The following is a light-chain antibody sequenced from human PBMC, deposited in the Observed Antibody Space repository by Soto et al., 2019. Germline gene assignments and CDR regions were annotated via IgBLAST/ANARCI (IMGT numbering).Light chain of an antibody. CDR1: QTIRCNY. V-gene: IGKV3-20*01. CDR3: QQYGSSPWT. J-gene: IGKJ1*01. CDR2: GAS. Sequence: ETVLTQSPGTLSLSPGERATLSCRASQTIRCNYLAWYRQTPGQGPRLLIYGASNRATSIADRFSGSGSGTDFTLIITRLEPEDFALYYFQQYGSSPWTFSQRTKVEIK.